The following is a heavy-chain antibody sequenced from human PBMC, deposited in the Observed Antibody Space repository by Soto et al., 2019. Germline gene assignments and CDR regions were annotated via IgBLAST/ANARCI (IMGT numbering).Heavy chain of an antibody. V-gene: IGHV3-30*03. J-gene: IGHJ4*02. D-gene: IGHD6-13*01. CDR3: AREGRIAGGLDY. CDR1: GFTFSSYV. CDR2: ISYDGSNK. Sequence: QVQLVESGGGVVQPGRSLRLSCAASGFTFSSYVMHWVRQAPGKGLEWVAVISYDGSNKYYADSVKGRFTISRDNSKNTLYLQMNSLRAEDTAVYYCAREGRIAGGLDYWGQGTLDTVSS.